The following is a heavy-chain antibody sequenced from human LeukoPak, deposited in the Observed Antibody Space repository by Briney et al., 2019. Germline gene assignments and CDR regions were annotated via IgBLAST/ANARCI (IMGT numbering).Heavy chain of an antibody. D-gene: IGHD4-17*01. CDR1: GFTFDDYA. J-gene: IGHJ5*02. CDR2: ISWNSGSI. Sequence: GRSLRLSCAASGFTFDDYAMHWVRQAPGKGLEGVSGISWNSGSIVYADSVKGRFTISRDNAKNSLYLQMNSLRAEDTALYYCAKDSGDTVTTSAGRFDPWGQGTLVTVSS. V-gene: IGHV3-9*01. CDR3: AKDSGDTVTTSAGRFDP.